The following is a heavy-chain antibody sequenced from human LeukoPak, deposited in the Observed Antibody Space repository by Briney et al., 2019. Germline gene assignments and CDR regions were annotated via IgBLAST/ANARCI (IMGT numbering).Heavy chain of an antibody. D-gene: IGHD4-17*01. V-gene: IGHV3-21*01. CDR3: ARVAPSYGDSVPLVDY. CDR2: ISSSSSYI. CDR1: GFTFSSYS. Sequence: PGGSLRLSCAASGFTFSSYSMNWVRQAPGKGLEWVSSISSSSSYIYYADSVKGRFTISRDNAKNSLYLQMNSLRAEDTAVYYCARVAPSYGDSVPLVDYWGQGTLVSVSS. J-gene: IGHJ4*02.